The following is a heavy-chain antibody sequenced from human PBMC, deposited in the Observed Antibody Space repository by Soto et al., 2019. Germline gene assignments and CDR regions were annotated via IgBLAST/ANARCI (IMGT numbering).Heavy chain of an antibody. Sequence: GGSLRLSCAASGFTFSSYGMHWGRQAPGKGLEWVAVIWYDGSNKYYADSVKGRFTISRDNSKNTLYLQMNSLRAEDTAVYYCARDREAAGTEGMDVWGQGTTVTVSS. CDR1: GFTFSSYG. CDR3: ARDREAAGTEGMDV. D-gene: IGHD6-13*01. V-gene: IGHV3-33*01. CDR2: IWYDGSNK. J-gene: IGHJ6*02.